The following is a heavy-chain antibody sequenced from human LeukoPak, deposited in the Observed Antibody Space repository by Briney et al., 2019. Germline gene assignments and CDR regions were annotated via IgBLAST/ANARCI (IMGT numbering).Heavy chain of an antibody. CDR3: ARVGYYYDSSGYYSS. CDR1: GFTFSSNS. Sequence: GGSLRLSCVASGFTFSSNSMNWVRQAPGRGLEWVASISSSGSYIYYPDSVKGRFTVSRDNAKNSVYLQMNSLRAEDTAVYYCARVGYYYDSSGYYSSWGQGTLVTVSS. J-gene: IGHJ5*02. V-gene: IGHV3-21*01. D-gene: IGHD3-22*01. CDR2: ISSSGSYI.